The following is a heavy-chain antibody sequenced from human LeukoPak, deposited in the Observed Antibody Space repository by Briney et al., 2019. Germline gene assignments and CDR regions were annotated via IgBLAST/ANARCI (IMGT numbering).Heavy chain of an antibody. D-gene: IGHD4-17*01. CDR1: GYTFTSYG. CDR3: ARDSPVTTLNWFDP. V-gene: IGHV1-18*01. Sequence: ASVKVSCKASGYTFTSYGISWVRQAPGQGLEWMGWISAYNGNTNYAQKLQGRVTMTTDTSTSTAYMELRSLRSDDTAVYYCARDSPVTTLNWFDPWGQETLVTVSS. J-gene: IGHJ5*02. CDR2: ISAYNGNT.